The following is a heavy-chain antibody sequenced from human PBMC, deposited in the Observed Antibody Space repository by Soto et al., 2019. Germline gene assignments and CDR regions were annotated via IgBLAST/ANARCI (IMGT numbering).Heavy chain of an antibody. D-gene: IGHD2-2*01. Sequence: QVQLVQSGAEVKKPGASVKVSCKASGYTFTSYGISWVRQAPGQGLEWMGWISAYNGNTNYAQKVQGRVTMTTDTSTSTAYMELRSLRSADTAVYYCARGYCSSTSCPPPDYYYYYMDVWGKGTTVTVSS. CDR2: ISAYNGNT. J-gene: IGHJ6*03. CDR1: GYTFTSYG. CDR3: ARGYCSSTSCPPPDYYYYYMDV. V-gene: IGHV1-18*01.